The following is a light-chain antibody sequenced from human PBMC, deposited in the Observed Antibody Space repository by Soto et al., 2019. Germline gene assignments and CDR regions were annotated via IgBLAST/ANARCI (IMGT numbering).Light chain of an antibody. CDR1: QGISSW. Sequence: DIQMTQSPSSVSASVGDRVTITCRASQGISSWVGWYQQKPGRAPNLLIYDASSLQSGVPSRFSGSGSGTEFTLTISSLQPEDFATYYCQQADTFPLTFCGGTKVEIK. J-gene: IGKJ4*01. V-gene: IGKV1-12*01. CDR3: QQADTFPLT. CDR2: DAS.